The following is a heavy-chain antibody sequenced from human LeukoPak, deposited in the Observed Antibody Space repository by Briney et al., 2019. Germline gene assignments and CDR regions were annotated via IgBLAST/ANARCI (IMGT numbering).Heavy chain of an antibody. D-gene: IGHD3-16*01. CDR1: GFTFSSYS. Sequence: PGGSLRLSCAASGFTFSSYSMNWVRQAPGKGLEWVSSISSSSSYIYYADSVKGRFTISRDNAKNSLYLQMNSLRAEDTAVYYCARDWDDNGPFGYYYGMDVWGQGTTVTVSS. CDR2: ISSSSSYI. J-gene: IGHJ6*02. V-gene: IGHV3-21*01. CDR3: ARDWDDNGPFGYYYGMDV.